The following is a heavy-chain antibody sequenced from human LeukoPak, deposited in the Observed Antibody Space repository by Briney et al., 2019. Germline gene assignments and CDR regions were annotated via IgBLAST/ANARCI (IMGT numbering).Heavy chain of an antibody. CDR2: IRYDGSNK. CDR3: AKEALEGIAAAGPFDY. Sequence: GGSLRLSCAASGFTFSSYGMHWVRQAPGKGLEWVAFIRYDGSNKYYADSVKGRFTISRDNSKNTLYLQMNSLRAEDTAVYYCAKEALEGIAAAGPFDYWGQGTLVTVSS. CDR1: GFTFSSYG. D-gene: IGHD6-13*01. J-gene: IGHJ4*02. V-gene: IGHV3-30*02.